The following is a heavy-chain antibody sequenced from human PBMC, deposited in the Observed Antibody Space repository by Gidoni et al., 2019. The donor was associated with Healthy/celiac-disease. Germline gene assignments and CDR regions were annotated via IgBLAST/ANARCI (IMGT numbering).Heavy chain of an antibody. CDR2: ISSRSSYY. CDR1: GFTFSNYS. V-gene: IGHV3-21*01. J-gene: IGHJ4*02. D-gene: IGHD2-2*01. CDR3: ARGDKYRQLLLRY. Sequence: EVQLVEHGGGLVKPGGSLRLYCAASGFTFSNYSMNWVRQATGKGLEWVSSISSRSSYYSYADSVKGRFTISRDNAKNSLSLQMNSLRAEDTAVYYCARGDKYRQLLLRYWGQGTLVTVSS.